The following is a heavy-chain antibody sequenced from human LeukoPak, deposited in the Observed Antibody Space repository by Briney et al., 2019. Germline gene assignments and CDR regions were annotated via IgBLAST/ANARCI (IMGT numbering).Heavy chain of an antibody. Sequence: RSGGSLRLSCAVSGLTLSNYGMSWVRQAPGKGLEWVAGISDSGGRTKYADSVKGRFTISRDNSKNTLYLQMNSLRAEDTAVYFCAKRGVVIRVILVGFHKEAYYFDSWGQGALVTVSS. CDR2: ISDSGGRT. CDR3: AKRGVVIRVILVGFHKEAYYFDS. V-gene: IGHV3-23*01. D-gene: IGHD3-22*01. J-gene: IGHJ4*02. CDR1: GLTLSNYG.